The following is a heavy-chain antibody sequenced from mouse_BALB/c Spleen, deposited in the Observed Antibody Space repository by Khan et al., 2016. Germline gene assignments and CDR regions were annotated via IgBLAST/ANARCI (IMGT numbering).Heavy chain of an antibody. Sequence: EVELVESGGGLVQPGGSRKLSCAASGFTFSSFGMHWVRQAPEKGLEWVAYISSDSSTKYYADTVKGRFTLSRDNPKNTLFLQMTSLRSEDTAIFYCARDRYDYWGQGTTLTVSS. V-gene: IGHV5-17*02. J-gene: IGHJ2*01. CDR2: ISSDSSTK. CDR3: ARDRYDY. D-gene: IGHD2-14*01. CDR1: GFTFSSFG.